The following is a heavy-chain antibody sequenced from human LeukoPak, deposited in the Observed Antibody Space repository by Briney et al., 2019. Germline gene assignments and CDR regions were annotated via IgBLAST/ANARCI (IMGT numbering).Heavy chain of an antibody. CDR1: GFTVSSNY. Sequence: GSLRLSCAASGFTVSSNYMSWVRQPPGKGLEWIGSIYYSGSTYYNPSLKSRVTISVDTSKNQFSLKLSSVTAADTAVYYCARVGGIVGATTYFDYWGQGTLVTVSS. CDR3: ARVGGIVGATTYFDY. J-gene: IGHJ4*02. CDR2: IYYSGST. D-gene: IGHD1-26*01. V-gene: IGHV4-59*02.